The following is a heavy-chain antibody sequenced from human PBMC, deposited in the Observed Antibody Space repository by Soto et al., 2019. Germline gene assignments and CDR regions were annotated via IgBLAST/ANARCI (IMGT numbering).Heavy chain of an antibody. D-gene: IGHD6-19*01. CDR2: IYYSGST. J-gene: IGHJ5*02. CDR1: GGSISSYY. CDR3: ASLYSSDWFDP. Sequence: PSETLSLTCTVSGGSISSYYWSWIRQPPGRGLEWIGYIYYSGSTNYNPSLKSRVTISVDTSKNQFSLKLSSVTAADTAVYYCASLYSSDWFDPWGQGTLVTVSS. V-gene: IGHV4-59*08.